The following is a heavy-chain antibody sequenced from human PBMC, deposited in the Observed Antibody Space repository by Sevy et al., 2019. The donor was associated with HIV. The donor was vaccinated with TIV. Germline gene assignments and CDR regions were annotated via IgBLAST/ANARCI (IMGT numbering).Heavy chain of an antibody. CDR2: LSFGCGEI. CDR1: GFTFSKYS. D-gene: IGHD2-8*01. J-gene: IGHJ4*02. CDR3: AREGCTKPHDY. Sequence: GGSLRLSCAASGFTFSKYSMSWVRQPPGEGLGWVSTLSFGCGEINYADSVKGRFTISRDKSKSSVYLQMNNLRPEDTAVYYCAREGCTKPHDYWGQGTLVTVSS. V-gene: IGHV3-23*01.